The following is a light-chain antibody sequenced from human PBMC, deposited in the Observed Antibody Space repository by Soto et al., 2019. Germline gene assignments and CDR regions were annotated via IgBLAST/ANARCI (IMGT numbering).Light chain of an antibody. V-gene: IGLV2-14*01. CDR3: SSYTTSSSDV. Sequence: QSALTQPASVSGSPGQSITISCTGTSSDVGDYNYVSWYQQYPGKAPKLMIYEVSNRPSGISNRFSGSKSGNTASLTISGLQAEDEADYYCSSYTTSSSDVFGTGTKVTVL. J-gene: IGLJ1*01. CDR1: SSDVGDYNY. CDR2: EVS.